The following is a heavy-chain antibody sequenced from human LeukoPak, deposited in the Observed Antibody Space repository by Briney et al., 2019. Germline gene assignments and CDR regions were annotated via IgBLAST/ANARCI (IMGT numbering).Heavy chain of an antibody. CDR3: ARISWSKGGWSPPYY. D-gene: IGHD6-19*01. V-gene: IGHV1-46*01. CDR1: GYTFTSYY. Sequence: GASVKVSCKASGYTFTSYYMHWVRQAPGQGLEWMGIINPSGGSTSYAQKFQGRVTMTTDTSTSTAYMEVRSLRSDDTAVYYCARISWSKGGWSPPYYGGQGTLVTVPS. CDR2: INPSGGST. J-gene: IGHJ4*02.